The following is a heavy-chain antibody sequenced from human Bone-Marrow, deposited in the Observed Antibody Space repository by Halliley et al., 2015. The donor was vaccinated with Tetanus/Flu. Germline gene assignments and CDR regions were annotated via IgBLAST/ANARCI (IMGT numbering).Heavy chain of an antibody. Sequence: ISSDGGKKYYADSGKGRFTISRDNSENPVYLQMNSLRDDDTAVYYCAKGRDPYLDYYYGMDVWGQGTTVTVSS. D-gene: IGHD3-10*01. CDR3: AKGRDPYLDYYYGMDV. CDR2: ISSDGGKK. J-gene: IGHJ6*02. V-gene: IGHV3-30*18.